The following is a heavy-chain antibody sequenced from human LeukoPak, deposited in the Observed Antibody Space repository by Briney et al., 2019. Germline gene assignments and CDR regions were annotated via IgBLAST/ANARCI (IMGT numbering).Heavy chain of an antibody. V-gene: IGHV3-23*01. D-gene: IGHD4-17*01. CDR1: GFTFSSYA. J-gene: IGHJ4*02. Sequence: PGGSLRLSCAASGFTFSSYAMSWVRQAPGKGLEWVSAISGSGGSTYYADSVKGRFTISRDNSKNTLYLQMNSLRAEDTAVYYCAEASGDYAIESGDYWGQGTLVTVSS. CDR2: ISGSGGST. CDR3: AEASGDYAIESGDY.